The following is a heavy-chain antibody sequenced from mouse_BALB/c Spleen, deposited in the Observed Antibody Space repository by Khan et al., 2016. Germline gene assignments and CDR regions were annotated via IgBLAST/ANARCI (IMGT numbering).Heavy chain of an antibody. CDR1: GFTFSDYY. J-gene: IGHJ1*01. Sequence: EVELVESGGGLVQPGGSLRLSCTTSGFTFSDYYMSWVRQPPGAALEWLGFARNKVNGYTTEYSASVKGRFTISRDNSQSILYLQMNTLRPEDSATYYCARDVNVGYYWYLDVWGAGTTVTVSS. CDR3: ARDVNVGYYWYLDV. D-gene: IGHD2-2*01. V-gene: IGHV7-3*02. CDR2: ARNKVNGYTT.